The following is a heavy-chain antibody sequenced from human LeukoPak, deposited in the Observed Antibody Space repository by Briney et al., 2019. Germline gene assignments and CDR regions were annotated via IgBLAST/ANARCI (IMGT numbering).Heavy chain of an antibody. J-gene: IGHJ4*02. CDR1: GFTFSSYS. CDR3: ARGPPTAGAFDY. Sequence: GGSLRLSCAASGFTFSSYSMNWVRQAPGKGLEWVSSISSSSSYIYYADSVEGRFTISRDNAKNSLYLQMNSLRAEDTAVYYCARGPPTAGAFDYWGQGTLVTVSS. D-gene: IGHD6-25*01. V-gene: IGHV3-21*01. CDR2: ISSSSSYI.